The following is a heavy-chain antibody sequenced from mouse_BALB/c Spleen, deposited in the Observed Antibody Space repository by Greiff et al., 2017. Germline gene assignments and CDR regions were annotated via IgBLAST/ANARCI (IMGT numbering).Heavy chain of an antibody. Sequence: QVQLQQSGAELARPGASVKLSCKASGYTFTSYWMQWVKQRPGQGLEWIGAIYPGDGDTRYTQKFKGKATLTADKSSSTAYMQLSSLASEDSAVYYCARGGGNYRGGYYYAMDYWGQGTSGTVSS. CDR3: ARGGGNYRGGYYYAMDY. D-gene: IGHD2-1*01. V-gene: IGHV1-87*01. CDR2: IYPGDGDT. J-gene: IGHJ4*01. CDR1: GYTFTSYW.